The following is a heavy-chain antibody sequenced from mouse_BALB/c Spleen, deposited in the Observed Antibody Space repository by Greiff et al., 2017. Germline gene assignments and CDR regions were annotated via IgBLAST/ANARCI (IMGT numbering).Heavy chain of an antibody. CDR3: TGDYYGNHWFAY. CDR2: ISSGGSYT. D-gene: IGHD2-1*01. V-gene: IGHV5-6-4*01. J-gene: IGHJ3*01. CDR1: GFTFSSYT. Sequence: EVKVVESGGGLVKPGGSLKLSCAASGFTFSSYTMSWVRQTPEKRLEWVATISSGGSYTYYPDSVKGRFTISRDNAKNTLYLQMSSLKSEDTAMYYCTGDYYGNHWFAYWGQGTLVTVSA.